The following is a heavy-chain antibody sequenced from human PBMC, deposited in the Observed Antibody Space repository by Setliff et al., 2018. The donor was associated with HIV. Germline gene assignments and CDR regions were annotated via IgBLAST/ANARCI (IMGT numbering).Heavy chain of an antibody. CDR1: GYTFSGYH. V-gene: IGHV1-2*06. Sequence: ASVKVSCKASGYTFSGYHMYWVRQTPGQGLEWMGRINPDSGDTKYTQKFEGRVTMTSDTSISTVYMELSSLTSEDTAVYYCARDRSSGWSFYYGMDVWGQGTTVTVSS. J-gene: IGHJ6*02. D-gene: IGHD6-19*01. CDR2: INPDSGDT. CDR3: ARDRSSGWSFYYGMDV.